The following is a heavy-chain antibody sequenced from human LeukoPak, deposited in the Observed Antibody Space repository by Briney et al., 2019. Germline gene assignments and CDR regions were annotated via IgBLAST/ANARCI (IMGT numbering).Heavy chain of an antibody. CDR1: GFPFSSYA. CDR3: AKPLSAVTSGC. D-gene: IGHD4-17*01. CDR2: ISASGGGT. Sequence: GGSLRLSCAASGFPFSSYAMNWVRQAPGKGLEWVASISASGGGTYYADAVKGRFTISKDNSKSTLYLQINSLRAEDTAVYYCAKPLSAVTSGCWGQGTLVTVSS. V-gene: IGHV3-23*01. J-gene: IGHJ4*02.